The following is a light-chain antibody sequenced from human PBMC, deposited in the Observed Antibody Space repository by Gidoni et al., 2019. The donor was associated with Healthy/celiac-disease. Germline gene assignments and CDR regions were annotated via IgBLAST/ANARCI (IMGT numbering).Light chain of an antibody. J-gene: IGKJ4*01. CDR3: RKYNSAPLT. V-gene: IGKV1-27*01. CDR1: QGISTY. CDR2: AAS. Sequence: DIQMTQSPSSLSASVGDRVTITCRASQGISTYLAWYQQKPGKVPKLLIYAASPLQSGVPSRFSGSRSGTDFTLTISSLQPGDVSTYYCRKYNSAPLTFXGXTKVEIK.